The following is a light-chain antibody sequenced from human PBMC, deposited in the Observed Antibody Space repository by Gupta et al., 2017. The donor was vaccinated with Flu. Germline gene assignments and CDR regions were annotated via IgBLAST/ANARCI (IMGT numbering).Light chain of an antibody. CDR3: QQYNNWPPLT. V-gene: IGKV3-15*01. J-gene: IGKJ4*01. CDR1: LSVGSN. Sequence: ERATLSCRASLSVGSNLAWYQQKPGQAPRLLIYGASTRATGIPARFSGSGSGTEFTLTISSLQSEDFALYYCQQYNNWPPLTFGGGTKVEIK. CDR2: GAS.